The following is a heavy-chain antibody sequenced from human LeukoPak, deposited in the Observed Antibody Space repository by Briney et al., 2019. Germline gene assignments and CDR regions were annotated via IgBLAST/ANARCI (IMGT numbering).Heavy chain of an antibody. CDR2: INSDGRST. Sequence: GGSLRLSCAASGFTFSGYWMHWVRQAPGKGLVWVSRINSDGRSTSYADSVKGRFTISRDNAKNTLDLQMNSLRAEDMAAYYCASAYSSGYYSFDHWGQGTLVTVSS. CDR1: GFTFSGYW. D-gene: IGHD3-22*01. J-gene: IGHJ4*02. CDR3: ASAYSSGYYSFDH. V-gene: IGHV3-74*01.